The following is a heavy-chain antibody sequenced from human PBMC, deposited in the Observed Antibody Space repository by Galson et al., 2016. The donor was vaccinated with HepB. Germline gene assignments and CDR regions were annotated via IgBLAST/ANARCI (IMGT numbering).Heavy chain of an antibody. CDR1: GFTFNNYG. J-gene: IGHJ4*02. CDR3: ARDDFWTGPPSASFSFDY. Sequence: SLRLSCAASGFTFNNYGMSWVRLAPGKGLEWVSGIGGRGGTTYYADSVEGRFTISRDNSKNTLYLKMKSLRAEDTAVFYCARDDFWTGPPSASFSFDYWGQGTLVTVSS. CDR2: IGGRGGTT. V-gene: IGHV3-23*01. D-gene: IGHD3/OR15-3a*01.